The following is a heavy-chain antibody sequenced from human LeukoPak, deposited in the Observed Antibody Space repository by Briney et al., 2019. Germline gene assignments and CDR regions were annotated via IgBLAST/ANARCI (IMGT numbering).Heavy chain of an antibody. Sequence: ASVKVSCKASGYTFTDYYINWVRQAPGQGLEWMGWINPNSGDTNYAQKFQDRVTMTRDTSISTAYMELSRLRSDDTAVYYCARIPNIAKGITMVRGVIDPWGQGTLVTVSS. CDR1: GYTFTDYY. CDR2: INPNSGDT. D-gene: IGHD3-10*01. CDR3: ARIPNIAKGITMVRGVIDP. V-gene: IGHV1-2*02. J-gene: IGHJ5*02.